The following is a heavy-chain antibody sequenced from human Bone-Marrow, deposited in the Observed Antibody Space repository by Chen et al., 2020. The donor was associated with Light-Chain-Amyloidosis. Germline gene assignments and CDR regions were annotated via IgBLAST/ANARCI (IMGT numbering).Heavy chain of an antibody. Sequence: EVQSLESGGDLVQPGGSLRLSCEASGFTFRSYPMSWVRQASGKGLEWVSSISSTGSAAYYADTVKGRFTISRDNSKNTVHLQMDNLRAEDTAMYYCAKVLSAFDGSYNFDHWGRGNLVTVSS. V-gene: IGHV3-23*01. J-gene: IGHJ4*02. CDR2: ISSTGSAA. CDR1: GFTFRSYP. CDR3: AKVLSAFDGSYNFDH. D-gene: IGHD3-10*01.